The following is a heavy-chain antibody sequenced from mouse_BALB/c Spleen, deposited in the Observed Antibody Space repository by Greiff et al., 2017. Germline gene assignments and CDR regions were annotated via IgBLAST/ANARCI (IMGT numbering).Heavy chain of an antibody. CDR2: ISYSGST. J-gene: IGHJ2*01. V-gene: IGHV3-2*02. Sequence: EVNLVESGPGLVKPSQSLSLTCTVTGYSITSDYAWNWIRQFPGNILEWMGYISYSGSTSYNPSLKSRISITRDTSKNQIFLQLNSVTTEDTATDYCAISRDRYCDFDYWGQGTTLTVSS. CDR3: AISRDRYCDFDY. D-gene: IGHD2-14*01. CDR1: GYSITSDYA.